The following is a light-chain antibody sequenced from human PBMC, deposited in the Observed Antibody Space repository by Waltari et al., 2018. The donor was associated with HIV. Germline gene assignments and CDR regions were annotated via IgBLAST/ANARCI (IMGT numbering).Light chain of an antibody. J-gene: IGKJ3*01. CDR3: MQALQTPVFT. CDR1: QSLLQTDGYNY. Sequence: DIVMTQSPLSLSVTPGEPASISCRSSQSLLQTDGYNYLDWYVQKPGQSPQLLIYLASNRASGFPDRFSGSGSGTDFTLKISRVEAENVGVYYCMQALQTPVFTFGPGTKVDIK. V-gene: IGKV2-28*01. CDR2: LAS.